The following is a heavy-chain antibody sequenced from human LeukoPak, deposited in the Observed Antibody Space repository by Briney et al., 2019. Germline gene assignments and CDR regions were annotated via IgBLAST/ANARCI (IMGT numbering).Heavy chain of an antibody. CDR3: VRDVGAVRGEVYFDY. CDR2: ITGSGPYM. CDR1: GFTFSTFA. Sequence: SPGGSLRLSCAASGFTFSTFAMHWVRLSPGKGLEWVSSITGSGPYMLYADSVKHRFTISRDNTKNLLYLEMNSLRAEDTAMYFCVRDVGAVRGEVYFDYWGQGTLVTVSS. D-gene: IGHD3-10*01. J-gene: IGHJ4*02. V-gene: IGHV3-21*06.